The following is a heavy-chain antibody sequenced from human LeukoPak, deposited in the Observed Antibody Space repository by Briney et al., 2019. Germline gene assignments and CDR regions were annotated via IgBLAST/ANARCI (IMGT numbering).Heavy chain of an antibody. V-gene: IGHV3-48*03. CDR1: GFTFSSYE. D-gene: IGHD5-18*01. CDR3: ARDGRGYSYGNYYYYGMDV. J-gene: IGHJ6*02. Sequence: GGSLRLSCAASGFTFSSYEMNWVRQAPGKGLEWVSYISSSGSTIYYADSVKGRFTISRDNAKNSLYLQMNSLRAEDTAVYYCARDGRGYSYGNYYYYGMDVWGQGTTVTVSS. CDR2: ISSSGSTI.